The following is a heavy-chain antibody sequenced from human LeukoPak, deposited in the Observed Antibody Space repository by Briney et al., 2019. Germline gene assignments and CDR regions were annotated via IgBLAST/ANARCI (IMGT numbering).Heavy chain of an antibody. CDR3: ARDSGVGYDSSGYYPY. Sequence: SETLSLTCAVSGGSISSSNWWSWVRQPPGKGLEWIGEIYHSGSTKYNPSLKSRVTISVDKSKNQFSLKLSSVTAADTAVYYCARDSGVGYDSSGYYPYWGQGTLVTVSS. D-gene: IGHD3-22*01. V-gene: IGHV4-4*02. CDR2: IYHSGST. J-gene: IGHJ4*02. CDR1: GGSISSSNW.